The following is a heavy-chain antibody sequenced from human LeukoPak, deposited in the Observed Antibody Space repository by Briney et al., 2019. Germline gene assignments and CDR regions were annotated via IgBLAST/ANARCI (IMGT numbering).Heavy chain of an antibody. V-gene: IGHV1-2*02. D-gene: IGHD6-19*01. Sequence: ASVKVSCKASGYTFTSYYMHWVRQAPGQGLEWMGWINPNSGGTNYAQKFQGRVTMTRDTSISTAYMELSRLRSDDTAVYYCARDPPKVQVAGTNDYWGQGTLVTVSS. J-gene: IGHJ4*02. CDR3: ARDPPKVQVAGTNDY. CDR2: INPNSGGT. CDR1: GYTFTSYY.